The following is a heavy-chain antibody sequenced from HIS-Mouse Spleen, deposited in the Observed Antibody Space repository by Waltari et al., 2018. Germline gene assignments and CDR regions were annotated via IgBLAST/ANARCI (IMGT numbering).Heavy chain of an antibody. Sequence: QVQLVQSGAEVKKPGASVKVSCKASGYTFTGYYMHWVRQAPGQGLEWLGWSNANSGGTNYAQKCQGRVTMTRDTSISTAYMELSRLRSDDTAVYYCARGPYSSSSFWFDPWGQGTLVTVSS. V-gene: IGHV1-2*02. CDR3: ARGPYSSSSFWFDP. D-gene: IGHD6-6*01. J-gene: IGHJ5*02. CDR1: GYTFTGYY. CDR2: SNANSGGT.